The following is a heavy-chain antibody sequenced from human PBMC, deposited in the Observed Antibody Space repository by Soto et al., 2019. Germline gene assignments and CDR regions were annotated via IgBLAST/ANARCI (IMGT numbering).Heavy chain of an antibody. J-gene: IGHJ6*02. CDR3: AKDQKDYSGSGTYYVPYGMDV. CDR2: TSFDGNKN. CDR1: GFTFSNFG. V-gene: IGHV3-30*18. D-gene: IGHD3-10*01. Sequence: QVQLVESGGGVVQPGRSLRLSCVASGFTFSNFGMHWVRQAPGKGLEWVALTSFDGNKNYYADSVKGRFTLSRDNSKNTLDLQKNSLRAEDTALYFCAKDQKDYSGSGTYYVPYGMDVWGQGTTVTVSS.